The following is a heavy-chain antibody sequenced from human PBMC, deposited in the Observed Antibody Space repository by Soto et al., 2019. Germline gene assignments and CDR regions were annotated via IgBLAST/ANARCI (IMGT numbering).Heavy chain of an antibody. J-gene: IGHJ5*02. CDR2: IYYSGST. CDR3: ARHQGGWYSSRFDP. Sequence: SETLSLTCTVSGGSISSYYWSWIRQPPGKGLEWIGYIYYSGSTNYNPSLKSRVTISVDTSKNQFSLKLSSVTAADTAVYYCARHQGGWYSSRFDPWGQGTLVTVSS. V-gene: IGHV4-59*08. D-gene: IGHD6-13*01. CDR1: GGSISSYY.